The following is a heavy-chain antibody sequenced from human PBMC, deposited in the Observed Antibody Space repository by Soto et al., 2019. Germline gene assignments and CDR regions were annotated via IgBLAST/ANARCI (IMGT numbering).Heavy chain of an antibody. V-gene: IGHV3-30-3*01. J-gene: IGHJ6*02. CDR3: AKERAYYGIMTGVEVGYGMDV. CDR1: GFTFSSYA. CDR2: ISYDGSNK. Sequence: QVQLVESGGGVVQPGRSLRLSCAASGFTFSSYAMHWVRQAPGKGLEWVAVISYDGSNKYYADSVKGRFTISRDNSKNTLYLQMTSLRAADTTVYYCAKERAYYGIMTGVEVGYGMDVWGQGTTVSVSS. D-gene: IGHD3-9*01.